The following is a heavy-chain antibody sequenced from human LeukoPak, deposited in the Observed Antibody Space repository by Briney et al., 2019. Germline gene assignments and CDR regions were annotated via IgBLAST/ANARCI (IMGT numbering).Heavy chain of an antibody. J-gene: IGHJ4*02. Sequence: SETLSLTCTVSGGSISSYYWSWIRQPAGKGLEWIGRIYTSGSTNYNPSLKSRVTISVDTSKNQFSLKLSSVTAADTAVYYCARIAGNSSSWSYFDYWGQGTLVTVSS. CDR3: ARIAGNSSSWSYFDY. V-gene: IGHV4-4*07. CDR1: GGSISSYY. CDR2: IYTSGST. D-gene: IGHD6-13*01.